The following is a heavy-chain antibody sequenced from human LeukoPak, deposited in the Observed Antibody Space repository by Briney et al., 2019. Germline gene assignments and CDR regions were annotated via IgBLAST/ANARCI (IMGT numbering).Heavy chain of an antibody. CDR3: ARSSEGRYYYDSSGFSYYYYYMDV. J-gene: IGHJ6*03. V-gene: IGHV4-39*07. Sequence: SETLSLTCTVSGASISSVSNYWGWIRQPPGKGLEWIGSIYYSGTTYYNPSLKSRVTISVDTSKNQFSLKLSSVTAADTAVYYCARSSEGRYYYDSSGFSYYYYYMDVWGKGTTVTVSS. CDR2: IYYSGTT. CDR1: GASISSVSNY. D-gene: IGHD3-22*01.